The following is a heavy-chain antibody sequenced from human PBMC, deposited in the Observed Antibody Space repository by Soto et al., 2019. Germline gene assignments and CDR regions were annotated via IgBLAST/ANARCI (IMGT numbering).Heavy chain of an antibody. CDR1: GFTFSNYA. Sequence: EVHLLESGGGLVQPGGSLRLSCAASGFTFSNYAMNWVRQAPGKGLEWVSAISGSGGSPYYADSVKGRFTISRDNTKSMLYLQMNSLRADDTAVFYGAKDKGWDYGDYWDSYFDYWGQGTLVTVSS. J-gene: IGHJ4*02. V-gene: IGHV3-23*01. CDR3: AKDKGWDYGDYWDSYFDY. D-gene: IGHD4-17*01. CDR2: ISGSGGSP.